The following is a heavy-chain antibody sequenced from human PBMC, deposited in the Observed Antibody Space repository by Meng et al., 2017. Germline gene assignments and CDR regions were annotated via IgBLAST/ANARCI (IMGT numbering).Heavy chain of an antibody. D-gene: IGHD4/OR15-4a*01. CDR2: IYYSGST. J-gene: IGHJ5*02. V-gene: IGHV4-30-4*01. CDR1: GGSISSGHYY. Sequence: VQLQESCPGLVKPSQNLSLTCPVSGGSISSGHYYWSWIRQPPGKGLEWIGYIYYSGSTHYNPSLKSRVIISLDTSKNQFSLKLSSVTAADTAVYYCARRGADYGAFDPWGQGTLVTVSS. CDR3: ARRGADYGAFDP.